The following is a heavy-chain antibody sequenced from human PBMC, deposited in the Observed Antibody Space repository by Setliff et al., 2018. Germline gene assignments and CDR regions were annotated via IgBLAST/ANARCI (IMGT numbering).Heavy chain of an antibody. V-gene: IGHV3-23*01. CDR2: ISASGETT. D-gene: IGHD1-26*01. J-gene: IGHJ4*02. Sequence: GGSLRLSCAASGYTSSSYAMTWVRQAPGKGLEWVSIISASGETTYYADSVKGRFTISRDNSKNTLYLQMNSLRAEDTAVYYCCSGSYLFVYWGQGSLVTVSS. CDR1: GYTSSSYA. CDR3: CSGSYLFVY.